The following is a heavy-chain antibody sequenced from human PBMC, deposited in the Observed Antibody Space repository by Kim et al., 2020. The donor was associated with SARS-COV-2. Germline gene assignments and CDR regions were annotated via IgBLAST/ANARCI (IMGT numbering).Heavy chain of an antibody. D-gene: IGHD3-22*01. J-gene: IGHJ4*02. V-gene: IGHV4-39*01. Sequence: YNTSLKSRVTISVDTSKNQFSLKLSSVTAADTAVYYCARQGDSSGFDFDYWGQGTLVTVSS. CDR3: ARQGDSSGFDFDY.